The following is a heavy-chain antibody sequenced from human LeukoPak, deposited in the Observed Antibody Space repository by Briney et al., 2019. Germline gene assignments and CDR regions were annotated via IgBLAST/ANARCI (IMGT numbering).Heavy chain of an antibody. J-gene: IGHJ6*03. V-gene: IGHV4-39*01. Sequence: PSETLSLTCTVSGGSISSSSYYWGWIRQPPGKGLEWIGSIYYSGSTYYNPSLKSRVTISVDTSKNQFSLKLRSVTAADTAVYYCARYNYDILTGHYYMDVWGKGTTVTVSS. CDR3: ARYNYDILTGHYYMDV. D-gene: IGHD3-9*01. CDR2: IYYSGST. CDR1: GGSISSSSYY.